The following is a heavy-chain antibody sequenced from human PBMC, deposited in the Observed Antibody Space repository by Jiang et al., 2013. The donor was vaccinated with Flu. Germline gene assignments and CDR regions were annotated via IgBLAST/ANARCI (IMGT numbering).Heavy chain of an antibody. D-gene: IGHD3-22*01. CDR3: ARSFGGYYLFYFDY. J-gene: IGHJ4*02. V-gene: IGHV6-1*01. CDR1: GDSVSTNNAS. CDR2: TYYRSKWYN. Sequence: SQTLSLTCAISGDSVSTNNASWNWIRQSPSRGLEWLGRTYYRSKWYNDYTKSVKSRITINPDTSKNRFSLQLNSVTPEDTAVYYCARSFGGYYLFYFDYWGQGTLVTVSS.